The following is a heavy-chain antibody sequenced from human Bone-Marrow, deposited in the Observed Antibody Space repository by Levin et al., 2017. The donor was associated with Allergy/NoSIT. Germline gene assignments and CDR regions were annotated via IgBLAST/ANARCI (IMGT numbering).Heavy chain of an antibody. D-gene: IGHD2-15*01. CDR3: ARREMSSWHFDF. J-gene: IGHJ4*02. Sequence: GESLKISCKGSGYSFGSYWIAWVRQMPGKGLEWMGIIYPGDSDTRYSPSFQGQATISADKAVSPAYLQWSSLKAPDTAMYYCARREMSSWHFDFWGQGTLVTVSS. CDR2: IYPGDSDT. CDR1: GYSFGSYW. V-gene: IGHV5-51*01.